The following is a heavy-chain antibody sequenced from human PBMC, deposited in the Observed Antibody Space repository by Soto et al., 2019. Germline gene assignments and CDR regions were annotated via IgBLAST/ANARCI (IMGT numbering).Heavy chain of an antibody. CDR1: GFTFRSYA. D-gene: IGHD1-26*01. J-gene: IGHJ4*02. CDR2: ISYDGSNK. CDR3: ARDFVIVGATRGSD. Sequence: QVQLVESGGGVVQPGRSLRLSCAASGFTFRSYAMHWVRQAPGKGLEWVAVISYDGSNKYYADSVKGRFTISRDNSKNTLDLQMNSLRAEDTAVYYCARDFVIVGATRGSDWGQGTLVTVSS. V-gene: IGHV3-30-3*01.